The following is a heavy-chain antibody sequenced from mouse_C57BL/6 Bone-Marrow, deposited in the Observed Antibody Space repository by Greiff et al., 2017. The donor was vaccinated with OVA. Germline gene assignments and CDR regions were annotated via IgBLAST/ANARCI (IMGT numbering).Heavy chain of an antibody. J-gene: IGHJ3*01. CDR1: GFTFSSYG. D-gene: IGHD2-14*01. V-gene: IGHV5-6*02. CDR3: ARLGVRFAY. CDR2: ISSGGSYT. Sequence: DVMLVESGGDLVKPGGSLKLSCAASGFTFSSYGMSWVRQTPDKRLEWVATISSGGSYTYYPDSVKGRFTISRDNAKNTLYLQMSSLKSEDTAMYYCARLGVRFAYWGQGTLVTVSA.